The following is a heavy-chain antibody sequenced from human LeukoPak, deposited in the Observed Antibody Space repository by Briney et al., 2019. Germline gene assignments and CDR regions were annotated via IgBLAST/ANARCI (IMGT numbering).Heavy chain of an antibody. CDR1: GFTFNDYY. Sequence: GGSLRLSCAASGFTFNDYYMSWIRQAPGKGLEWVSHISLSGSTVHYADSVKGRFTVSRDNAKKSLYLQMNSLRGDDTAIYYCARDFPTSTSWYYFDLWGQGALVVVSS. V-gene: IGHV3-11*01. J-gene: IGHJ4*02. D-gene: IGHD2-2*01. CDR2: ISLSGSTV. CDR3: ARDFPTSTSWYYFDL.